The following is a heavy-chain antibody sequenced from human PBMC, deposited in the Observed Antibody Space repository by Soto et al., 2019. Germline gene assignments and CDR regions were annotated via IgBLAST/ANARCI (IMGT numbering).Heavy chain of an antibody. CDR3: ARSSGGSFGIIIEGTNWFAP. CDR2: IIPIFGTA. Sequence: GASVKVSCKASGGTFSSYAISWVRQAPGQGLEWMGGIIPIFGTANYAQKFQGRVTITADESTSTAYMELSSLRSEDTAVYYCARSSGGSFGIIIEGTNWFAPWGQGTLVTVSS. V-gene: IGHV1-69*13. J-gene: IGHJ5*02. CDR1: GGTFSSYA. D-gene: IGHD1-26*01.